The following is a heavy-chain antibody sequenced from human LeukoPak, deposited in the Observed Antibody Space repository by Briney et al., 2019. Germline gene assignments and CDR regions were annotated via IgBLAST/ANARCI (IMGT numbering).Heavy chain of an antibody. CDR2: IIPIFGTA. CDR3: ARTDSGSYSDFDY. Sequence: SVKVSCKASGGTFSSYAISWVRQAPGQGLEWMGGIIPIFGTANYAQKFQGRVTITADESTSTAYMELSSLRSEDTAVYYCARTDSGSYSDFDYWGQGALVTVSS. V-gene: IGHV1-69*13. CDR1: GGTFSSYA. D-gene: IGHD1-26*01. J-gene: IGHJ4*02.